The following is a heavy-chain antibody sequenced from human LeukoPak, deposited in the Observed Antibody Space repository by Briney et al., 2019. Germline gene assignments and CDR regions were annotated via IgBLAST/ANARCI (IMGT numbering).Heavy chain of an antibody. CDR2: ITTYSSHL. CDR1: GFTFTNYS. CDR3: ARDPWVYDL. V-gene: IGHV3-21*01. J-gene: IGHJ5*02. Sequence: GGSLRLSCAASGFTFTNYSIHWVRQGPGKGLEWVSSITTYSSHLSYADSVKGRFTIPRDNSKNSLYLLMTNMKAEDTAVYYCARDPWVYDLWGQGTLVIVS. D-gene: IGHD6-13*01.